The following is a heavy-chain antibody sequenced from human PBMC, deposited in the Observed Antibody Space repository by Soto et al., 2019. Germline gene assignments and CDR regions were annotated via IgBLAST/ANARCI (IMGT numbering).Heavy chain of an antibody. Sequence: SETLSLTCSVSGGSLNNFYWTWIRQPPGKGLEWIAHVSYAGVTKYNPSLQSRATISVDTSKSHFSLNLSSVTAADTAVYYCARGFPGGRYYYYYYGMDVWSQGTTVTVSS. CDR2: VSYAGVT. J-gene: IGHJ6*02. V-gene: IGHV4-59*12. CDR3: ARGFPGGRYYYYYYGMDV. D-gene: IGHD3-10*01. CDR1: GGSLNNFY.